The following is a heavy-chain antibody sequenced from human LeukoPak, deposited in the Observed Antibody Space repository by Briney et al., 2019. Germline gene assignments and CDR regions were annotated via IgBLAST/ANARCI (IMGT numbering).Heavy chain of an antibody. CDR3: ARVQRWLQSIDY. CDR1: GGSFSGYY. D-gene: IGHD5-24*01. Sequence: SQTLSLTCAVYGGSFSGYYWSWIRQPPGKGLEWIGEINHSGSTNYNPSLKSRVTISVDTSKNQFSLKLSSVTAADTAVYYCARVQRWLQSIDYWGQGTLVTVSS. CDR2: INHSGST. V-gene: IGHV4-34*01. J-gene: IGHJ4*02.